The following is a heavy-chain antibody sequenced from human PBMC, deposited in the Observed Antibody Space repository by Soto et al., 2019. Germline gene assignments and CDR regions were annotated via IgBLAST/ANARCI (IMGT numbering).Heavy chain of an antibody. J-gene: IGHJ4*02. D-gene: IGHD5-12*01. CDR2: IKQDGSEK. V-gene: IGHV3-7*01. CDR1: GFTFSSYW. Sequence: PVGSMRLSCAASGFTFSSYWMSWVRQAPGKGLEWVANIKQDGSEKYYVDSVKGRFTISRDNAKNSLYLQMNSLRAEDTAVYYCARVGGFSGYDPHFDYWGQGTWSPSPQ. CDR3: ARVGGFSGYDPHFDY.